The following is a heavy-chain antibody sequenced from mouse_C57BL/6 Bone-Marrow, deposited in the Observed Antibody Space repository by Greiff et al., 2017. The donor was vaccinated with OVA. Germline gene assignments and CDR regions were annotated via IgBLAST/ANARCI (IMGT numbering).Heavy chain of an antibody. J-gene: IGHJ3*01. CDR1: GYTFTDYY. V-gene: IGHV1-76*01. CDR3: ARDEEVLTWFAY. D-gene: IGHD1-1*01. CDR2: IYPGSGNT. Sequence: QVQLQQSGAELVRPGASVKLSCKASGYTFTDYYINWVKQRPGQGLEWIARIYPGSGNTYYNEKFKGKATLTAEKSSSTAYMQLSSLTSEDSAVYVCARDEEVLTWFAYWGQGTLVTVSA.